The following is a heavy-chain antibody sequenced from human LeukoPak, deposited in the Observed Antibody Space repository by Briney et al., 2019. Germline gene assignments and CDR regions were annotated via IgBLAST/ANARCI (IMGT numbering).Heavy chain of an antibody. CDR3: AREGSIVARTDY. J-gene: IGHJ4*02. Sequence: GGSLRLSCEASGFTFDNYAMHWVRQAPGKRLEWVAVISYDGNREYYPDSVKGRFTTSRDNSKNTLYLQMKGLKTEDTGVYYCAREGSIVARTDYWGQGALVIVSS. V-gene: IGHV3-30*14. D-gene: IGHD2-15*01. CDR1: GFTFDNYA. CDR2: ISYDGNRE.